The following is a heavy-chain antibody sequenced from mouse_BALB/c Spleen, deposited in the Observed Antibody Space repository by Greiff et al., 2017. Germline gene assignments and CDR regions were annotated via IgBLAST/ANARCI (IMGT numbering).Heavy chain of an antibody. CDR1: GYSFTGYY. Sequence: EVQLQQSGPELVKPGASVKISCKASGYSFTGYYMHWVKQSHVKSLEWIGRINPYNGATSYNQNFKDKASLTVDKSSSTAYMELHSLTSEDSAVYYCARPLYDYGAMDYWGQGTSVTVSS. D-gene: IGHD2-4*01. J-gene: IGHJ4*01. V-gene: IGHV1-31*01. CDR3: ARPLYDYGAMDY. CDR2: INPYNGAT.